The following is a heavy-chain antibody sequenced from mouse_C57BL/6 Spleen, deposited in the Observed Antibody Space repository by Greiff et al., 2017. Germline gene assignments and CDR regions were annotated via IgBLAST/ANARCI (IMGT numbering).Heavy chain of an antibody. CDR2: IDPSDSYT. Sequence: QVQLQQPGAELVKPGASVKLSCKASGYTFTSYWMQWVKQRPGPGLEWIGEIDPSDSYTNYNQKFKGKATLTVDTSSSTAYMQLSSLTSEDSAVYYCATKFITTVVAPYYAMDYWGQGTSVTVSS. J-gene: IGHJ4*01. CDR3: ATKFITTVVAPYYAMDY. V-gene: IGHV1-50*01. D-gene: IGHD1-1*01. CDR1: GYTFTSYW.